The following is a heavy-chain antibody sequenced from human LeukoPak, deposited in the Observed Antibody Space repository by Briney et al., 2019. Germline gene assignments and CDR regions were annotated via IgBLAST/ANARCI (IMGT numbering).Heavy chain of an antibody. CDR2: ISSSGNTI. Sequence: GGSLRLSCAASGFTFSSYEMNWVHQAPGKGLEWVSYISSSGNTIYYADSVKGRFTISRDNAENSLYLQMNSLRAEDTAVYYCARVFYCATTSCHFNDYWGQGTLVTVSS. J-gene: IGHJ4*02. CDR3: ARVFYCATTSCHFNDY. CDR1: GFTFSSYE. D-gene: IGHD2-2*01. V-gene: IGHV3-48*03.